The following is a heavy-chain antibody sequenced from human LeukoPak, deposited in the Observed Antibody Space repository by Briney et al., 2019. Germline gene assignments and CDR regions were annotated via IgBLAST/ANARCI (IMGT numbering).Heavy chain of an antibody. CDR2: IYTSGST. CDR1: GGSFSSYY. Sequence: SETLSLTCAVYGGSFSSYYWSWIRQPAGKGLEWIGRIYTSGSTNYNPSLKSRVTMSVDTSKNQFSLKLSSVTAADTAVYYCARVESYSSSWYVVYWGQGTLVTVSS. J-gene: IGHJ4*02. V-gene: IGHV4-59*10. D-gene: IGHD6-13*01. CDR3: ARVESYSSSWYVVY.